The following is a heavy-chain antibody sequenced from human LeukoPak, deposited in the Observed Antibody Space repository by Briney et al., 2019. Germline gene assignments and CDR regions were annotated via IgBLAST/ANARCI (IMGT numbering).Heavy chain of an antibody. CDR1: GYTLTELS. Sequence: ASVKVSCKVSGYTLTELSMHWVRQAPGKGLEWMGGFNPEDGETIYAQKFQGRVTMTEDTSTDTAYMELSSLRSEDTAVYYCATVSPANHNNWFDPWGQGTLVTVSS. J-gene: IGHJ5*02. CDR3: ATVSPANHNNWFDP. V-gene: IGHV1-24*01. CDR2: FNPEDGET.